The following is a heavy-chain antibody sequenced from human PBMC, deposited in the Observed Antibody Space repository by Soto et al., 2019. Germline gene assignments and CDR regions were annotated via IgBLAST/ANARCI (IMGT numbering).Heavy chain of an antibody. CDR2: IYSCGST. Sequence: PGGSLRLSCAASGFTVNSNYMSWVRQAPGKGLEWVSVIYSCGSTYYADSVKGRFTISRDNSKNTLYLQMNSLRAEDTAVYYCARRDTRSCNTAEYFQHWGQGTLVTVSS. CDR3: ARRDTRSCNTAEYFQH. J-gene: IGHJ1*01. V-gene: IGHV3-66*03. CDR1: GFTVNSNY. D-gene: IGHD2-15*01.